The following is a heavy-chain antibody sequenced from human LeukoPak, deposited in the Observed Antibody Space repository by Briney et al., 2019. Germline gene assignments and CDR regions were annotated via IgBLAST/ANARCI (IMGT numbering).Heavy chain of an antibody. Sequence: AASVKVSCKASGYSFTGYYMHWVRQAPGQGLEWMGWINPNSGGTHYAQKFQGRVTMTRDTSISTAYMELSSLRSDDTAIYYCARGPYSTSPHFDYWGQGTLVTVSS. CDR3: ARGPYSTSPHFDY. CDR2: INPNSGGT. J-gene: IGHJ4*02. V-gene: IGHV1-2*02. D-gene: IGHD6-6*01. CDR1: GYSFTGYY.